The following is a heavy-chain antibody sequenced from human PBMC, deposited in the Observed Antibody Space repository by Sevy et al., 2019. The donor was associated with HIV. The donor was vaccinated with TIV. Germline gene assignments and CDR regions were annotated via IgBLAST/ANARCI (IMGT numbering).Heavy chain of an antibody. D-gene: IGHD3-22*01. Sequence: GGSLRLSCAASGFTFDDYAMHWVRQAPGKGLEWVSLISWDGGSTYYADSVKGRFTISRDNSKNSLYLQMNSLRAEDTALYYCAKDGAPYTMIVGDYYGMDVWGQGTTVTVSS. J-gene: IGHJ6*02. CDR2: ISWDGGST. V-gene: IGHV3-43D*03. CDR1: GFTFDDYA. CDR3: AKDGAPYTMIVGDYYGMDV.